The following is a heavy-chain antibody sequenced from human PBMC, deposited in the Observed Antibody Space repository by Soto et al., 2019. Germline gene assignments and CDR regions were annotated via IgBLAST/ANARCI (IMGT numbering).Heavy chain of an antibody. CDR1: VYSFTGYY. Sequence: GXSVKVSCKASVYSFTGYYMHWVRQAPGQGLEWMGWINPNSGGTNYAQKFQGRVTMTRDTSISTAYMELSRLRSDDTAVYYCAQYCSSTSCYLWGQGTTVTVSS. CDR3: AQYCSSTSCYL. V-gene: IGHV1-2*02. CDR2: INPNSGGT. J-gene: IGHJ6*02. D-gene: IGHD2-2*01.